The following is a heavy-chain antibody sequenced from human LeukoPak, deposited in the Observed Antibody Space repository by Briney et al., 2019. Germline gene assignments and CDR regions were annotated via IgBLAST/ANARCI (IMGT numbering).Heavy chain of an antibody. V-gene: IGHV4-30-2*01. CDR2: IYHSGST. CDR1: GGSISSGGYS. CDR3: AREVTYYYDSSGYFDY. J-gene: IGHJ4*02. Sequence: SQTLSLTCAVSGGSISSGGYSWSWIRQPPGKGLEWIGYIYHSGSTYYNPSLKSRVTISVDRSKNQFSLKLNSVTAADTAVYYCAREVTYYYDSSGYFDYWGQGTLVTVSS. D-gene: IGHD3-22*01.